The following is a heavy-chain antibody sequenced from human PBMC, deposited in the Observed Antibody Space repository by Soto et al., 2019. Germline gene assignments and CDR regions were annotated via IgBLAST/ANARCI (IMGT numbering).Heavy chain of an antibody. CDR3: AKWPGRSYYDSSGYYSD. Sequence: GALRLSCAASGFTFSSYAMSWVRQAPGKGLEWVSAISGSGGSTYYADSVKGRFTISRDNSKNTLYLQMNSLRAEDTAVYYCAKWPGRSYYDSSGYYSDWGQGTLVTVSS. J-gene: IGHJ4*02. CDR2: ISGSGGST. D-gene: IGHD3-22*01. V-gene: IGHV3-23*01. CDR1: GFTFSSYA.